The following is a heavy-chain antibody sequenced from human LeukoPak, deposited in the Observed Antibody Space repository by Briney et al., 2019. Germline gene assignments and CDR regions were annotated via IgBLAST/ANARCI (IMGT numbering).Heavy chain of an antibody. CDR2: IYSGGST. CDR1: GFTVSSNY. J-gene: IGHJ3*02. D-gene: IGHD3-10*01. CDR3: ARDHLGRLRGNDAFDI. V-gene: IGHV3-66*02. Sequence: PGGSLRLSCAASGFTVSSNYMGWVRQAPGKGLEWVSVIYSGGSTYYADSVKGRFTISRDNSKNTLYLQMNSLRAEDTAVYYCARDHLGRLRGNDAFDIWGQGTMVTVSS.